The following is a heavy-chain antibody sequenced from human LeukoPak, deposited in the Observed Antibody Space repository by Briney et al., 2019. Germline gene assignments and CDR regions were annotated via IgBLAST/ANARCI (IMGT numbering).Heavy chain of an antibody. J-gene: IGHJ4*02. D-gene: IGHD6-19*01. Sequence: VASVKVSFKASGYIFHGYSIHWVRQAPGQRFKGMGWIDADNGDTRYPQNFQGRVTITRDTSASTVYMELNSLTSEDTALYYCARGSTSDWPLDHWGQGTLVTISS. CDR3: ARGSTSDWPLDH. V-gene: IGHV1-3*01. CDR2: IDADNGDT. CDR1: GYIFHGYS.